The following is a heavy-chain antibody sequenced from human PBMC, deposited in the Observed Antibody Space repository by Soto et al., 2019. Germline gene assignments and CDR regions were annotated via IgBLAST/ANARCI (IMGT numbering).Heavy chain of an antibody. D-gene: IGHD3-22*01. CDR3: ARDDYYDSSGYPH. CDR2: IYTSGST. CDR1: GGSISSYY. V-gene: IGHV4-4*07. J-gene: IGHJ4*02. Sequence: LSLTCTVSGGSISSYYWSWIQQPAGKGLEWIGRIYTSGSTNYNPSLKSRVTMSVDTSKNQFSLKLSSVTAADTAVYYCARDDYYDSSGYPHWGQGTLVTVSS.